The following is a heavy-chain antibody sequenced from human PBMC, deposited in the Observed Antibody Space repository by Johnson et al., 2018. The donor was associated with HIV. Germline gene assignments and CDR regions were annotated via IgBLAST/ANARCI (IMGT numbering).Heavy chain of an antibody. V-gene: IGHV3-13*01. CDR3: AKGDPSRYAFDF. CDR1: GFTFSSYA. J-gene: IGHJ3*01. CDR2: IGTAADT. Sequence: VQLVESGGGVVQPGRSLRLSCAASGFTFSSYAMHWVRQPTGKGLEWVSGIGTAADTYYADSVKGRFTISRDNSQDTLYLQMNSLTVEDTAIYFCAKGDPSRYAFDFWGLGTLVTVSS.